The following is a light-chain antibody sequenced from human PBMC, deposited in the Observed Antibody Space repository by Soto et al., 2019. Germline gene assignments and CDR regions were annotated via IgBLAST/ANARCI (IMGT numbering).Light chain of an antibody. CDR2: RAS. J-gene: IGKJ1*01. CDR1: QSVSSSY. Sequence: EIVLTQSPGTLSLSPGARAPLSCRASQSVSSSYLAWYQQKPGQSPRLLIYRASTRATGIPDRFSGSGSGTDFTLTIARLEPEDFAVYYCHQYGSSPQMFGQGTKVDIK. CDR3: HQYGSSPQM. V-gene: IGKV3-20*01.